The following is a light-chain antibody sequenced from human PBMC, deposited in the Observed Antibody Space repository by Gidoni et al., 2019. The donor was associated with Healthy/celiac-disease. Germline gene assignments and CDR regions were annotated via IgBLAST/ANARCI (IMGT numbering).Light chain of an antibody. J-gene: IGLJ2*01. V-gene: IGLV3-27*01. CDR1: VLAKKY. CDR2: KDS. CDR3: YSAADNNPHVV. Sequence: SYELTQPSSVSVSPGQTARITCSGDVLAKKYARWFQQKPGQAPVLVIYKDSERPSGIPERFSGCSSGTTVTLTISGAQVEDEADYYCYSAADNNPHVVFGGGTKLTVL.